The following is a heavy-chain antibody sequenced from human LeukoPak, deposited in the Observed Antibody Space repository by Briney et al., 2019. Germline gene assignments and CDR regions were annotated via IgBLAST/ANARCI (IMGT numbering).Heavy chain of an antibody. J-gene: IGHJ4*02. CDR1: GFTFSSYA. V-gene: IGHV3-30*18. Sequence: GGSLRLSCAASGFTFSSYAMHWVRQSLGKGLEWVAVMSYDGFNKYYADSVKGRFTISRDNSKNTLYLQMNSLRAGDTAVYYCAKTKGYSYGYYFDYWGQGTLVTVSS. CDR2: MSYDGFNK. CDR3: AKTKGYSYGYYFDY. D-gene: IGHD5-18*01.